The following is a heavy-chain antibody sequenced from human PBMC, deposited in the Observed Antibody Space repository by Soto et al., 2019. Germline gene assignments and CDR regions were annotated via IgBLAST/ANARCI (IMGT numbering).Heavy chain of an antibody. D-gene: IGHD5-12*01. CDR1: GFTFSSYA. CDR2: ISYDGSNK. V-gene: IGHV3-30-3*01. Sequence: QVQLVESGGGVVQPGRSLRLSCAASGFTFSSYAMHWVRQAPGKGLEGVAVISYDGSNKYYADSVKGRFTITRENSKNKPYLQMNSLRAEDTAVYYCARVAVERATIHGFDYWGQGTLVTVSS. CDR3: ARVAVERATIHGFDY. J-gene: IGHJ4*02.